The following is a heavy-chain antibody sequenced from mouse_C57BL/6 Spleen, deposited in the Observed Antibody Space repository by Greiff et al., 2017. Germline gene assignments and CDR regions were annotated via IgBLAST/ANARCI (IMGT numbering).Heavy chain of an antibody. CDR2: INPNNGGT. D-gene: IGHD1-1*01. CDR1: GYTFTDYY. CDR3: ASHGSSSQGFAY. J-gene: IGHJ3*01. Sequence: EVHLQRSGPELVKPGASVKISCKASGYTFTDYYMNWVKQSHGKSLEWIGDINPNNGGTSYNQKFKGKATLTVDKSSSTAYMELRSLTSEDSAVYYCASHGSSSQGFAYWGQGTLVTVSA. V-gene: IGHV1-26*01.